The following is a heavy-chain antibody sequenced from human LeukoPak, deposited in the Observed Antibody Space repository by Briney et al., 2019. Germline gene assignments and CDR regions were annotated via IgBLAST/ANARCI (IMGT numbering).Heavy chain of an antibody. J-gene: IGHJ3*02. CDR3: ARILRGRAVGLGAFDI. Sequence: SGTLSLTCAVSGGSISSGSYYWSWIRQPAGKGLEWIGRIYTSGSTNYNPSLKSRVTKSVDTSKNQFSLKLSFVTAADTAVYYCARILRGRAVGLGAFDIWGQGTMVTVSS. CDR1: GGSISSGSYY. V-gene: IGHV4-61*02. D-gene: IGHD4-23*01. CDR2: IYTSGST.